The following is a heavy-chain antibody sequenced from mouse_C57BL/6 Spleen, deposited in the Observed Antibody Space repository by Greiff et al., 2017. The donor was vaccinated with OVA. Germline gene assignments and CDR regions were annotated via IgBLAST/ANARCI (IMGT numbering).Heavy chain of an antibody. CDR2: IDPANGNT. D-gene: IGHD2-1*01. CDR1: GFNIKNTY. J-gene: IGHJ4*01. CDR3: ASEGDDYDGSYAMDY. Sequence: EVQLQQSVAELVRPGASVKLSCTASGFNIKNTYMHWVKQRPEQGLEWIGRIDPANGNTKYAPKFQGKATITADTSSNTAYLQLSSLTSEDSAIYFYASEGDDYDGSYAMDYWGQGTSVTVSS. V-gene: IGHV14-3*01.